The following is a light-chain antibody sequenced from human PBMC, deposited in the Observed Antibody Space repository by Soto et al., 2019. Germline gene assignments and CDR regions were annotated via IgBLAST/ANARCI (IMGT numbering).Light chain of an antibody. V-gene: IGLV2-14*01. J-gene: IGLJ2*01. CDR2: DVS. CDR3: SSYTSSSTLVL. Sequence: QSALTQPASVSGSPGQSITISCTGTSSDVGDYNYVSWCQQHPGKVPKLVIYDVSNRPAGVSNRFSGSKSGNTASLTISGLQAEDEADYYCSSYTSSSTLVLFGGGTKLTFL. CDR1: SSDVGDYNY.